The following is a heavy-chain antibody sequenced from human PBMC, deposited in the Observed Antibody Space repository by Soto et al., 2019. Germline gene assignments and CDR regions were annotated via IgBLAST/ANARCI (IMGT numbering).Heavy chain of an antibody. CDR3: AKDADFDTRNLHH. V-gene: IGHV3-30*18. CDR1: GFPFSRYE. CDR2: ISHDGSNK. D-gene: IGHD3-22*01. J-gene: IGHJ5*02. Sequence: ESVGGVVQPGRSLRLSCAASGFPFSRYEIHWVRQVPGRGLEWVALISHDGSNKYYVDSVKGRFIISRDNSRNTVYLQMNSLRTEDTALYYCAKDADFDTRNLHHWGQGTLVTVSS.